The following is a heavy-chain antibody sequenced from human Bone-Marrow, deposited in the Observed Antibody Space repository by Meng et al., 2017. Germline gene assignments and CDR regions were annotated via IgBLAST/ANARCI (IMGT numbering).Heavy chain of an antibody. J-gene: IGHJ3*02. CDR3: ARPNSGSYYTDAFDI. V-gene: IGHV4-38-2*02. CDR1: GYSISSGYY. D-gene: IGHD3-10*01. Sequence: SETLSLTCTVSGYSISSGYYWGWIRQPPGKGLEWIGSIYYSGSTYYNPSLKSRVTISVDTSKNQFSLKLSSVTAADTAVYYCARPNSGSYYTDAFDIWGQGTMVTVSS. CDR2: IYYSGST.